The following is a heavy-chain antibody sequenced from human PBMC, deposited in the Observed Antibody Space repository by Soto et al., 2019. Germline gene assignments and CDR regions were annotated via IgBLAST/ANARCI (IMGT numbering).Heavy chain of an antibody. CDR1: GYSFTKYH. J-gene: IGHJ6*02. CDR3: ARDHLTYYYDSSGYYGMDV. Sequence: ASVKVSCKASGYSFTKYHMHWVRQAPGQGFEWMGWINPNSGGTNYAQKFQGWVTMTRDTSISTAYMELSRLRSDDTAVYYCARDHLTYYYDSSGYYGMDVWGQGTTVTVSS. CDR2: INPNSGGT. V-gene: IGHV1-2*04. D-gene: IGHD3-22*01.